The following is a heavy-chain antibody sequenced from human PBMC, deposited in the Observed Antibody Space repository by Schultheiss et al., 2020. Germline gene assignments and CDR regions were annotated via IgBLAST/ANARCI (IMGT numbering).Heavy chain of an antibody. V-gene: IGHV4-61*08. J-gene: IGHJ6*02. CDR2: IYYSGST. Sequence: SETLSLTCTVSGGSISSGGYYWSWIRQHPGKGLEWIGYIYYSGSTNYNPSLKSRVTISVDTSKNQFSLKLSSVTAADTAVYYCARETYYDFWSGDYYGMDVWRQGTTVTVSS. D-gene: IGHD3-3*01. CDR1: GGSISSGGYY. CDR3: ARETYYDFWSGDYYGMDV.